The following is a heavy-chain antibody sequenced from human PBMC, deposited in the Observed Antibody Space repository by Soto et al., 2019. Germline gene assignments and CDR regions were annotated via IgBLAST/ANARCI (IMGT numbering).Heavy chain of an antibody. CDR3: ARDREAHSVLDFHAF. CDR2: LSSDGSND. V-gene: IGHV3-30*04. CDR1: GFPFTSYT. J-gene: IGHJ4*02. Sequence: GGSLRLSCTTSGFPFTSYTMHWVRQAPGKGLEWVALLSSDGSNDYYGDSVRGRFTISRDDSKSTLFLQLNSLREDDTAVYYCARDREAHSVLDFHAFWGQGTLVTVSS. D-gene: IGHD1-26*01.